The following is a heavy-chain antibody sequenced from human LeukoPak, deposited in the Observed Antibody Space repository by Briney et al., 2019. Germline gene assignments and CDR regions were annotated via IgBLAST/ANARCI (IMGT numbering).Heavy chain of an antibody. V-gene: IGHV5-51*01. D-gene: IGHD6-6*01. CDR1: GYSFTSYW. CDR2: IYPGDSDT. J-gene: IGHJ2*01. Sequence: GESLKISCKGSGYSFTSYWIGWVRQMPGKGLERMGIIYPGDSDTRYSPSFQGQVTISDDKSINTAFVQWSSLKASDTAIYYCARRTPEYTNRWYFDLWGGGTLVTVSS. CDR3: ARRTPEYTNRWYFDL.